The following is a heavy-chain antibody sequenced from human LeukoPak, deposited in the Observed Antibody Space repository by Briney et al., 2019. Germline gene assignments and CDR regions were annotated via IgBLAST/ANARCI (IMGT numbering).Heavy chain of an antibody. Sequence: GGSLSLSCAASGFTVSSNYMSWVRQAPGKGLEWVSVIYSGGSTYYADSVKGRFTISRDNSKNTLYLQMNSLRAEDTAVYYCAKDDYDGSGSSPDYWGQGTLVTVSS. V-gene: IGHV3-66*01. CDR1: GFTVSSNY. CDR3: AKDDYDGSGSSPDY. J-gene: IGHJ4*02. D-gene: IGHD3-10*01. CDR2: IYSGGST.